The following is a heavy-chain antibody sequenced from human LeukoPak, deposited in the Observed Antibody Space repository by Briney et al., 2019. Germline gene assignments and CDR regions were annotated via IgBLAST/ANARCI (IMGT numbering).Heavy chain of an antibody. Sequence: ASVKVSCKASGYTFTGYYMHWVRQAPGQGLEWMGIINPSGGSTSYAQKFQGRGTMTRDMSTSTVYMELSSLRSEDTAVYYCARPSRYNDAFDIWGQGTMVTVSS. CDR3: ARPSRYNDAFDI. V-gene: IGHV1-46*01. CDR2: INPSGGST. CDR1: GYTFTGYY. D-gene: IGHD6-13*01. J-gene: IGHJ3*02.